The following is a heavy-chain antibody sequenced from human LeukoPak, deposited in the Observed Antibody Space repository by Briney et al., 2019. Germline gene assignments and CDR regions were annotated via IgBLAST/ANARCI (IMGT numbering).Heavy chain of an antibody. Sequence: GASVKVSCKASGYTFTSYAMHWVRQAPGQRLEWMGWINAGNGNTKYSQEFQGRVTITRDTSASTAYMELSSLRSEDTAVYYCARVEFRHIAAAGIGTYYFDYWGQGTLVTVSS. CDR2: INAGNGNT. J-gene: IGHJ4*02. D-gene: IGHD6-13*01. V-gene: IGHV1-3*03. CDR3: ARVEFRHIAAAGIGTYYFDY. CDR1: GYTFTSYA.